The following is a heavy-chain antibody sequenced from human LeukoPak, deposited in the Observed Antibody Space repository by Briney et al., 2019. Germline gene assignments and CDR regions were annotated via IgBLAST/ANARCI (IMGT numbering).Heavy chain of an antibody. CDR2: IYTSGST. D-gene: IGHD3-16*01. CDR1: GGTISSGSYY. V-gene: IGHV4-61*02. Sequence: SQTLSLTCNVSGGTISSGSYYWSWIRQPAGKGLEWIGRIYTSGSTNYNPSLKSRVTISVDTSKNQFSLKLSSVTAADTAVYYCARAWGPRSYEHPFDYWGQGTLVTVSS. J-gene: IGHJ4*02. CDR3: ARAWGPRSYEHPFDY.